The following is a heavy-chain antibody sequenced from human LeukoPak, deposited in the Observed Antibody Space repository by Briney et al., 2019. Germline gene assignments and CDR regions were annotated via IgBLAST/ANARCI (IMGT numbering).Heavy chain of an antibody. D-gene: IGHD5-24*01. Sequence: GASVKVSCKASGYTFTDDYIHWVRQAPGQGLEWMGWINVNSGGTNYAQKFYARVTMTRDTSISTAYMELSRLRSDDTAVYYCARGFSWLQSRDLSFLDLWGRGTLVTVSS. CDR3: ARGFSWLQSRDLSFLDL. V-gene: IGHV1-2*02. CDR2: INVNSGGT. J-gene: IGHJ2*01. CDR1: GYTFTDDY.